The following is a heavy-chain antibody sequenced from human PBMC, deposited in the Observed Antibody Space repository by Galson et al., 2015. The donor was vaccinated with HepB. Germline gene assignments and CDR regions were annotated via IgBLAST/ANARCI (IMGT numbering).Heavy chain of an antibody. CDR1: GGTFSSYA. CDR3: ARERVVTAIPGLNYYYGMDV. CDR2: IIPIFGTA. J-gene: IGHJ6*02. Sequence: SVKVSCKASGGTFSSYAISWVRQAPGQGLEWMGGIIPIFGTANYAQKFQGRVTITADESTSTAYMELSSLRSEDTAVYYCARERVVTAIPGLNYYYGMDVWGQGTTVTVSS. D-gene: IGHD2-21*02. V-gene: IGHV1-69*13.